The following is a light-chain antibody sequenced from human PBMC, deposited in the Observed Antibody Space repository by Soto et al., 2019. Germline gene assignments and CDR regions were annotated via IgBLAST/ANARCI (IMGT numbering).Light chain of an antibody. CDR3: QQLKSYSIT. CDR2: AAS. J-gene: IGKJ5*01. Sequence: IKLTQSPSSMSPSVGDRITITCRASQGISSYLAWYQQKPGKAPKXLIYAASTLQRGVPSRFSGSGSGTDLALTISSLKPEDGETDECQQLKSYSITFSQGTRLEIK. CDR1: QGISSY. V-gene: IGKV1-9*01.